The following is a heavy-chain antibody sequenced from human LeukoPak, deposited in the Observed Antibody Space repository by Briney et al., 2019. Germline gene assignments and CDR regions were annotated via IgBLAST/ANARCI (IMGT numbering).Heavy chain of an antibody. V-gene: IGHV3-64D*09. CDR1: GFPFSSYA. J-gene: IGHJ6*02. CDR3: VRGYSFGPYGMDV. CDR2: ISDSGGST. D-gene: IGHD2-15*01. Sequence: GGSLRLSCSASGFPFSSYATHWVRQAPGKGLEYVSAISDSGGSTYYADSVKGRFTISRDNSKNTLYLQMSSLRAEDAAVYFCVRGYSFGPYGMDVWGQGTTVTVSS.